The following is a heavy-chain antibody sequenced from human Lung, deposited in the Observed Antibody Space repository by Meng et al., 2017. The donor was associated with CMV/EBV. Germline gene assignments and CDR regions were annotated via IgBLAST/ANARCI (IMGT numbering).Heavy chain of an antibody. D-gene: IGHD2-2*01. Sequence: ASVKVSCKAHGYTFTGSYIHWVRQAPGQGLEYMRWTHPNSGGTHYAQKFQGRVTLTRDTSISTAYMELNRLRSNDTAMYYCARGDLIVVVPGTSTRVCMDFWGQGXTVTVSS. V-gene: IGHV1-2*02. CDR2: THPNSGGT. J-gene: IGHJ6*02. CDR1: GYTFTGSY. CDR3: ARGDLIVVVPGTSTRVCMDF.